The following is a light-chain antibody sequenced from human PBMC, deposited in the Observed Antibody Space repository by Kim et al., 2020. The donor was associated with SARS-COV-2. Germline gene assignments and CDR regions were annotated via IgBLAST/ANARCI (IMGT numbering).Light chain of an antibody. V-gene: IGKV1-16*01. CDR1: QDIHNH. Sequence: SAAVGDRVTFPCRTGQDIHNHLAWFQQKSEKAPKSLIYAASTLQGGVPSWFSGSGFGTDFTLTISSLQPEDFATYYCQQYSTFPLPFGGETKLEI. CDR2: AAS. J-gene: IGKJ4*01. CDR3: QQYSTFPLP.